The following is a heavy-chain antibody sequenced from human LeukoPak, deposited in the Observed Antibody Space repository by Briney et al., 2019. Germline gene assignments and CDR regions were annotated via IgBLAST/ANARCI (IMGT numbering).Heavy chain of an antibody. CDR3: ARDNYVTFDY. D-gene: IGHD4-11*01. CDR2: IYTSGST. Sequence: SQTLSLTCTVSGGSISSGSYYWSWIRQPAGKGLEWIGRIYTSGSTNYNPSLKSRVTISVDTSKNQFSLKLSSVTAADTAVYYCARDNYVTFDYWGQGTLVTVSS. V-gene: IGHV4-61*02. CDR1: GGSISSGSYY. J-gene: IGHJ4*02.